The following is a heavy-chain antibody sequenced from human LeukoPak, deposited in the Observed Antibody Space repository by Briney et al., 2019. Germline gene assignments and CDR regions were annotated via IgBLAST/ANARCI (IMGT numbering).Heavy chain of an antibody. CDR2: IYASGST. CDR1: GGSMSSYY. Sequence: SETLSLTCTVSGGSMSSYYWSWIRQPAGKGLEWIGRIYASGSTNYNPSLKSRVTMSVDTSKNQFSLKLSSVTAADTAVYYCARERCSSSSRWSAYYHYYMDVWGKGTTVTVSS. V-gene: IGHV4-4*07. J-gene: IGHJ6*03. D-gene: IGHD2-2*01. CDR3: ARERCSSSSRWSAYYHYYMDV.